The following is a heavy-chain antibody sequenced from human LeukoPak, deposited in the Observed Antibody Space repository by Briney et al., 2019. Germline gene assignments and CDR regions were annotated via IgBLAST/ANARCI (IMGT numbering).Heavy chain of an antibody. CDR1: GFTFSSYG. CDR3: AKDLPSYCSSTSCSWGWFDP. V-gene: IGHV3-30*02. Sequence: GGSLRLSCAPSGFTFSSYGMHWVRQAPGKGLEWVAFIRYDGSNKYYADSVKGRFTISRDNSKNTLYLQMNSLRAEDTAVYYCAKDLPSYCSSTSCSWGWFDPWGQGTLVTVSS. J-gene: IGHJ5*02. CDR2: IRYDGSNK. D-gene: IGHD2-2*01.